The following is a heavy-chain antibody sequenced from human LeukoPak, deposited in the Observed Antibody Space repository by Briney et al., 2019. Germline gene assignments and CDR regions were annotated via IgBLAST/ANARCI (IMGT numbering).Heavy chain of an antibody. D-gene: IGHD2-15*01. J-gene: IGHJ5*02. Sequence: ASVKVSCKASGYTFTGYYMHWVRQAPGQGLEWMGWINPNSGGTNYAQKFQGRVTMTRDTSISTAYMELSRLRSDDTAVYYCARDPVVVVAATPENNWFDPWGQGTLVTVSS. CDR2: INPNSGGT. CDR3: ARDPVVVVAATPENNWFDP. V-gene: IGHV1-2*02. CDR1: GYTFTGYY.